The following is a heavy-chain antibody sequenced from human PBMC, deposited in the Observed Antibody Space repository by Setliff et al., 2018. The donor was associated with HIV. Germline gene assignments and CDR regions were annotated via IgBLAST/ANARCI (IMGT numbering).Heavy chain of an antibody. CDR2: INHSGST. CDR3: ARRIWFGTTDYYMDV. CDR1: GGSISSGDYY. V-gene: IGHV4-39*07. Sequence: SETLSLTCTVSGGSISSGDYYWSWIRQTPGKGLEWIGEINHSGSTNYNPSLKSRVTISVDTSKNQFSLKLRSVTAADTAVYYCARRIWFGTTDYYMDVWGKGTTVTVSS. D-gene: IGHD3-10*01. J-gene: IGHJ6*03.